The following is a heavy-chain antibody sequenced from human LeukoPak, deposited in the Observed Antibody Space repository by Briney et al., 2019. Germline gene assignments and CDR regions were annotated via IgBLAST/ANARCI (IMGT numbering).Heavy chain of an antibody. CDR2: MNPNSGST. V-gene: IGHV1-8*02. CDR1: GGTFSSYA. J-gene: IGHJ4*02. CDR3: ARHEAGSSFDY. Sequence: ASVKVSFKASGGTFSSYAISWVRQATGQGLEWMGWMNPNSGSTGYAQKFQGRVTMTRNTSISTAYMDLSSLRSEDTAVYYCARHEAGSSFDYWGQGTLVTVSS.